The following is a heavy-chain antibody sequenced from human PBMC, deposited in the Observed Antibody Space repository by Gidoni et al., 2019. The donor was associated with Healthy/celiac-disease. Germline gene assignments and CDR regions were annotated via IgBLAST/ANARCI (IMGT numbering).Heavy chain of an antibody. Sequence: EVQLLESGGGLVQPGVSLRLSCAASGFTFSSYAMSWVRQAPGKGLEWVPAISGSGGSTYYADSVKGRFTISRDNSKNTLYLQMNSLRAEDTAVYYCSMYSSSYFDYWGQGTLVTVSS. D-gene: IGHD6-13*01. J-gene: IGHJ4*02. CDR3: SMYSSSYFDY. CDR2: ISGSGGST. V-gene: IGHV3-23*01. CDR1: GFTFSSYA.